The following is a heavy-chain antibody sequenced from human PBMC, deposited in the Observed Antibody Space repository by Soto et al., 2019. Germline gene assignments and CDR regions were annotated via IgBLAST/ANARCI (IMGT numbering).Heavy chain of an antibody. CDR1: GRSISSSKYY. CDR2: IYYSGST. V-gene: IGHV4-39*01. D-gene: IGHD3-22*01. J-gene: IGHJ4*02. Sequence: SETLSLTFTVSGRSISSSKYYWGWIRQAPGKGLEWIGSIYYSGSTYYNPSLKSRVTISVDTSKNQFSLKLSSMTAADTAVYYCARHGRYYDIGDLTDYWGQGSMVT. CDR3: ARHGRYYDIGDLTDY.